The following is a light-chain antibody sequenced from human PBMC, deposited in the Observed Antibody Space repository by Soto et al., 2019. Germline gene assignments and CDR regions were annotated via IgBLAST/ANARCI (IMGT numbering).Light chain of an antibody. V-gene: IGLV2-14*03. CDR1: STDVGAYIY. CDR3: SSYTTSIFV. J-gene: IGLJ1*01. CDR2: DVS. Sequence: QSALTQPASVSGSPGQSITISCTGTSTDVGAYIYVSWYQQHPGKAPKLIIYDVSDRPSGVSNRFSGSKSGNTASLTISGLQAEDEADYYCSSYTTSIFVFGTGTKVTVL.